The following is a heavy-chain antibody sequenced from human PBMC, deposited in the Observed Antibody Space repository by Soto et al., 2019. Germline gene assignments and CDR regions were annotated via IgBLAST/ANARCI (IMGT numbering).Heavy chain of an antibody. CDR2: INPSGGST. V-gene: IGHV1-46*01. J-gene: IGHJ4*02. Sequence: GASVKVSCKASGYTFTSYYMHWVRQAPGQGLEWMGIINPSGGSTSYAQKFQGRVTMTRDTSTSTVYMELSSLRSEDTAVYYCARGRTIFGVVIITTYSDYWGQGTLVTVSS. CDR3: ARGRTIFGVVIITTYSDY. CDR1: GYTFTSYY. D-gene: IGHD3-3*01.